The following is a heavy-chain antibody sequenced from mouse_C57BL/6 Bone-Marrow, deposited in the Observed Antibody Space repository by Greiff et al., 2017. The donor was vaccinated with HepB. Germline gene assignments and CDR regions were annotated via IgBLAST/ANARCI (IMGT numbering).Heavy chain of an antibody. Sequence: VQLQQPGAELVMPGASVKLSCKASGYTFTSYWMHWVKQRPGQGLEWIGEIDPSDSYTNYNQKFKGKSTLTVDKSSSTAYMQLSSLTSEDSAVYYCARSRSYFDYWGRGTALTVSS. J-gene: IGHJ2*01. CDR3: ARSRSYFDY. CDR1: GYTFTSYW. V-gene: IGHV1-69*01. CDR2: IDPSDSYT.